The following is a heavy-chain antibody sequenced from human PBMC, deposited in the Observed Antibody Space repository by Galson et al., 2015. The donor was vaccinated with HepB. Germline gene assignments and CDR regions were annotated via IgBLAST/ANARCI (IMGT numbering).Heavy chain of an antibody. D-gene: IGHD1-26*01. CDR2: IFWDDVK. J-gene: IGHJ4*02. V-gene: IGHV2-5*02. CDR3: AHRSGSFSEYDH. Sequence: PALVKPTQTLTLTCTFSGFSLDTYGVGVGWIRQPPGKAPEWLALIFWDDVKHYSPSLKNRLTTTKDTSKNQVVLTLTDMDPLDTATYYCAHRSGSFSEYDHWGQGTLVTVSS. CDR1: GFSLDTYGVG.